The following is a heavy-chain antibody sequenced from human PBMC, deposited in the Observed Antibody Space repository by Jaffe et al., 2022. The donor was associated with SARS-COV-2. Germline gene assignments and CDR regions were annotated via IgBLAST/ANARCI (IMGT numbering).Heavy chain of an antibody. V-gene: IGHV1-3*01. CDR3: ARDYCGGDCYPDY. J-gene: IGHJ4*02. Sequence: QVQLVQSGAEVKKPGASVKVSCKASGYIFTNYAIHWVRQAPGQRLEWTGWINGGNGNTKYSQKFQGRVTITRDTSASTAYMELSSLRSEDTAVYYCARDYCGGDCYPDYWGQGTLVTVSS. CDR1: GYIFTNYA. CDR2: INGGNGNT. D-gene: IGHD2-21*02.